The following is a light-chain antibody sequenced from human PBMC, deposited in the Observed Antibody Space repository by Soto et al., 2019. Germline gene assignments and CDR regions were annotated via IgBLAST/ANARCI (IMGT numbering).Light chain of an antibody. Sequence: QSALTQPPSASGSPGQSVTISCTGTSSDVGAYDFVSWFQQHPGKAPKLIIYQVTKRPSGVPYRFSGSKSGNTASLTVSGLQAEDEADYYCCSYAGSSTWVFGGGTKLTVL. CDR2: QVT. CDR1: SSDVGAYDF. J-gene: IGLJ3*02. V-gene: IGLV2-8*01. CDR3: CSYAGSSTWV.